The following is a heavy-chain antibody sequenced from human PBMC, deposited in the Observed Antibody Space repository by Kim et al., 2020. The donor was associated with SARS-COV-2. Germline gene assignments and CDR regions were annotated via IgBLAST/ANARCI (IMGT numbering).Heavy chain of an antibody. D-gene: IGHD3-22*01. V-gene: IGHV3-11*05. CDR2: ISSSSSYT. CDR1: GFTFSDYY. Sequence: GGSLRLSCAASGFTFSDYYMSWIRQAPGKGLEWVSYISSSSSYTNYADSVKGRFTISRDNAKNSLYLQMNSLRAEDTAVYYCARGVRGIDSSGFFIKTPNYYFDYWGQGTLVTVSS. CDR3: ARGVRGIDSSGFFIKTPNYYFDY. J-gene: IGHJ4*02.